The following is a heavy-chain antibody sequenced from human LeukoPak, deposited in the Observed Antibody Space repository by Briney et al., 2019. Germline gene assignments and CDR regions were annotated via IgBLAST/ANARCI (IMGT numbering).Heavy chain of an antibody. J-gene: IGHJ4*02. V-gene: IGHV4-39*01. CDR2: IYYSGST. Sequence: PSETLSLTCTVSGDFLSRGDYCSGWIRQSPGKGLTWIGSIYYSGSTLYNASFESRVTMSVDTSKNQFSLKLRSVTAADTAFYYCARFCQVTTCAKFEYWGQGILVTVSS. D-gene: IGHD4-17*01. CDR3: ARFCQVTTCAKFEY. CDR1: GDFLSRGDYC.